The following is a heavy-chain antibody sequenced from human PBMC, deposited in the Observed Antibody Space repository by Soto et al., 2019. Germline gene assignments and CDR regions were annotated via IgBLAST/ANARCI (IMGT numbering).Heavy chain of an antibody. CDR2: IIASIGKA. CDR3: ARGRSSSWYYAFDI. Sequence: ASVKVSCKASGYTVTSYAMHWVRQAPGQRLEWMGGIIASIGKAKYAQKFQGRVTITADASTSTAYMELRSLRSEDTAVYYCARGRSSSWYYAFDIWGQGTMVTVSS. CDR1: GYTVTSYA. J-gene: IGHJ3*02. D-gene: IGHD6-13*01. V-gene: IGHV1-3*01.